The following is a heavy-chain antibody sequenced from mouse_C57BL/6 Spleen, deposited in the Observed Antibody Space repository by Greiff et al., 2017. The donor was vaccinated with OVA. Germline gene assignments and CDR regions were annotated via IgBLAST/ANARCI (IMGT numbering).Heavy chain of an antibody. Sequence: VQLQQSGAELVKPGASVKLSCKASGYTFTSYWMHWVKQRPGRGLEWIGRIDPNSGGTKYNEKFKSKATLTVDKPSSTAYMQLRSLTSEDSAVYYCARDRWGYFDYWGQGTTLTVSS. V-gene: IGHV1-72*01. D-gene: IGHD2-14*01. CDR3: ARDRWGYFDY. J-gene: IGHJ2*01. CDR1: GYTFTSYW. CDR2: IDPNSGGT.